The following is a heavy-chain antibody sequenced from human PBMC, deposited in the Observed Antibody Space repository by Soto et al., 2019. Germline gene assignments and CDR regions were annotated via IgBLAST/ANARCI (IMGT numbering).Heavy chain of an antibody. CDR3: ARDRGLVVVPAIYYYYGMDV. CDR2: IYTSGST. V-gene: IGHV4-4*07. D-gene: IGHD2-2*01. CDR1: GGSISSYY. Sequence: QVQLQESGPGLVKPSETLSLTCTVSGGSISSYYWSWIRQPAGKGLEWIGRIYTSGSTNYNPSLKSRVNMSVDTSKNQFSLKLSSVTAADTAVYYCARDRGLVVVPAIYYYYGMDVWGQGTTVTVSS. J-gene: IGHJ6*02.